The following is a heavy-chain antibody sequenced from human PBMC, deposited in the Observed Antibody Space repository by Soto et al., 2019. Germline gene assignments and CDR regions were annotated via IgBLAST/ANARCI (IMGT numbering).Heavy chain of an antibody. Sequence: SETLSLTCAVYGGSFSGYYWSWIRQPPGKGLEWIGEINHSGSTNYNPSLKSGVTISVDTSKNQFSLKLSSVTAADTAVYYCARAEVDTAMVNWFDPWGQGTLVTVSS. CDR2: INHSGST. CDR3: ARAEVDTAMVNWFDP. V-gene: IGHV4-34*01. CDR1: GGSFSGYY. D-gene: IGHD5-18*01. J-gene: IGHJ5*02.